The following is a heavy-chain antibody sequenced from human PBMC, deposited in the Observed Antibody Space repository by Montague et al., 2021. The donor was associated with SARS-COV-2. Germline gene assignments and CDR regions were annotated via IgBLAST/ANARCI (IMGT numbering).Heavy chain of an antibody. J-gene: IGHJ6*02. Sequence: SLRLSCAASGFSFSDYYMSWIRQAPGKGLEWLSYISSSSTYTNYADSVKGRFTISRDNAKSSLYLQMNSLRAEDTAAYYCARDVAMAYHYYGMDVWGQGTTVTVSS. D-gene: IGHD5-24*01. CDR3: ARDVAMAYHYYGMDV. V-gene: IGHV3-11*06. CDR2: ISSSSTYT. CDR1: GFSFSDYY.